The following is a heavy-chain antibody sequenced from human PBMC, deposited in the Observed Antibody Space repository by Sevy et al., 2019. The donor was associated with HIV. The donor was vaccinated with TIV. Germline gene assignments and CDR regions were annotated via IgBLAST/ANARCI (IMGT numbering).Heavy chain of an antibody. V-gene: IGHV3-48*02. D-gene: IGHD3-10*01. CDR3: AREEGGSGSYYNFAYYYYGMDV. Sequence: GGYLRLSCAASGFTFSSYSMNWVRQAPGKGLEWVSYISSSSSTIYYADSVKGRFTISRDNAKNSLYLQMNSLRDEDTAVYYCAREEGGSGSYYNFAYYYYGMDVWGHGTTVTVSS. CDR1: GFTFSSYS. CDR2: ISSSSSTI. J-gene: IGHJ6*02.